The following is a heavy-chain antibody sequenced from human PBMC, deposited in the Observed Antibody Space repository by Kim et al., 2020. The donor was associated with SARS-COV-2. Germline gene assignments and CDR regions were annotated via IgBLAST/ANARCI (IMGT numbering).Heavy chain of an antibody. Sequence: SETLSLTCAVYGGSFSGYNWTWIRQPPGKGLEWIGEIDHSGNTNYNPSLKSRVSMSVDTSKNQFSLNVTSVTAADTAIYYCTRGRQQDYWGQGTLVTVSS. CDR1: GGSFSGYN. V-gene: IGHV4-34*01. CDR2: IDHSGNT. J-gene: IGHJ4*02. CDR3: TRGRQQDY.